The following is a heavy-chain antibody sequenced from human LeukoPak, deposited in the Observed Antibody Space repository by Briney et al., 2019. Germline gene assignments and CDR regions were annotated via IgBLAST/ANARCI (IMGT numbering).Heavy chain of an antibody. V-gene: IGHV3-23*01. J-gene: IGHJ4*02. CDR1: EFTFSSSA. Sequence: GGSLRLSCAAFEFTFSSSAMSWVRQAPGKGLEWVSGISGSGGSTYYADSVKGRFTISRDNSKNTLYLQMNSLRAEDTAVYYCTMGGQPYYFDYWGQGTLVTVSS. CDR2: ISGSGGST. CDR3: TMGGQPYYFDY. D-gene: IGHD1-26*01.